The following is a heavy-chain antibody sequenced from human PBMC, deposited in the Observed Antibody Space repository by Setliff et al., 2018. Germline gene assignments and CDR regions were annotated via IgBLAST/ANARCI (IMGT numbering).Heavy chain of an antibody. CDR2: INPRTGVT. CDR3: ARGGFGYCSSTSCQWGYYSMDV. V-gene: IGHV1-2*02. D-gene: IGHD2-2*03. J-gene: IGHJ6*03. Sequence: ASVKVSCKASGYTFTGHYIHWVRQAPGQGLEWMGWINPRTGVTNYAQKFKGRVTMTRDTSITTVYMDLSSLKSDDTAVYYCARGGFGYCSSTSCQWGYYSMDVWGKGTTVTVSS. CDR1: GYTFTGHY.